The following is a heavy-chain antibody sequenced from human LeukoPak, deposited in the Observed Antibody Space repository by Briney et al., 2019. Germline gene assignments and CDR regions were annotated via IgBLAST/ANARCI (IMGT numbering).Heavy chain of an antibody. Sequence: GASVKVSCKASGGTFSSYAISWVRQAPGQGLEWMGRIIPILGIANYAQKFQGRVTITADKSTSTAYMELSSLRSEDTAVYYCARDRVEDVDGDAFDIWGQGTMVTVSS. CDR2: IIPILGIA. V-gene: IGHV1-69*04. CDR3: ARDRVEDVDGDAFDI. D-gene: IGHD3-10*01. CDR1: GGTFSSYA. J-gene: IGHJ3*02.